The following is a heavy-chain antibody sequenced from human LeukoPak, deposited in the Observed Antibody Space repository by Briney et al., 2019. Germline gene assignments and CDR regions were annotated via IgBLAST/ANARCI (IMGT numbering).Heavy chain of an antibody. CDR1: GFPFRSHA. V-gene: IGHV3-23*01. J-gene: IGHJ4*02. Sequence: GGSLSLSFAASGFPFRSHAMSWVRRAPGRGLEGVSAIRGDGATMFYADSVKGRITVSRDNSKNTLYLQFNSLRVDDTAVYYCARDQFRDYFRGADYWGQGTLVTVSS. CDR2: IRGDGATM. CDR3: ARDQFRDYFRGADY. D-gene: IGHD3-16*01.